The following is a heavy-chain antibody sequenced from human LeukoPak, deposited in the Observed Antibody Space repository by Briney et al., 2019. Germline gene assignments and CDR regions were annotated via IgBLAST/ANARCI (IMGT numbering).Heavy chain of an antibody. D-gene: IGHD6-13*01. Sequence: GGSLRLSCAASGFTFSSYAMGWVCQAPGKGLEWVSSVMGGGITTYYADSMKGRFTISRDNSKDTLFLQMNSLRAEDTAVYYCARVPPDSSSWYYRAFRDYYYMDVWGKGTTVTVSS. CDR2: VMGGGITT. J-gene: IGHJ6*03. CDR3: ARVPPDSSSWYYRAFRDYYYMDV. CDR1: GFTFSSYA. V-gene: IGHV3-23*01.